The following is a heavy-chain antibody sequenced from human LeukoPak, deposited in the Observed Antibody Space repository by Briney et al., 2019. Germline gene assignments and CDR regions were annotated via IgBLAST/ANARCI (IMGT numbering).Heavy chain of an antibody. CDR2: IYSGGST. Sequence: GGSLRLSCAASGFSVSGDYMSWVRQAPGKGLEWVSVIYSGGSTHYADSVKGRFTISRDNSKNTLYLQMNSLRAEDTAVYYCVRDQYYYDSSGYPPLDYWGQGTLVTVSS. D-gene: IGHD3-22*01. CDR1: GFSVSGDY. J-gene: IGHJ4*02. V-gene: IGHV3-53*05. CDR3: VRDQYYYDSSGYPPLDY.